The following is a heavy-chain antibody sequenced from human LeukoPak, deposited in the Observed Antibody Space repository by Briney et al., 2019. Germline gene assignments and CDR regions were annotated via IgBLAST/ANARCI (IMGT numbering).Heavy chain of an antibody. V-gene: IGHV1-69*05. D-gene: IGHD6-19*01. J-gene: IGHJ3*02. Sequence: ASVKVSCKASGGTFSSYAISWVRQAPGQGLEWMGGIIPIFGTANYAQKFQGRVTITTDESTSTAYMELSSLRSEDTAVYYCARENGAVAGTLLIWGQGTMVTVSS. CDR1: GGTFSSYA. CDR2: IIPIFGTA. CDR3: ARENGAVAGTLLI.